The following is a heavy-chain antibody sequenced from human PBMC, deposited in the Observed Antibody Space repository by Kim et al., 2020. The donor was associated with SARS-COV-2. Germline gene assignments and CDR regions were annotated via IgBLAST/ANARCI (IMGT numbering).Heavy chain of an antibody. J-gene: IGHJ6*02. D-gene: IGHD6-19*01. CDR1: GGSISSYY. V-gene: IGHV4-59*01. Sequence: SETLSLTCTVSGGSISSYYWSWIRQPPGKGLEWIGYIYYSGSTNYNPSLKSRVTISVDTSKNQFSLKLSSLTAADTAVYYCARATAVAGLSRDYYYYGMDVWGQGTTVTVSS. CDR3: ARATAVAGLSRDYYYYGMDV. CDR2: IYYSGST.